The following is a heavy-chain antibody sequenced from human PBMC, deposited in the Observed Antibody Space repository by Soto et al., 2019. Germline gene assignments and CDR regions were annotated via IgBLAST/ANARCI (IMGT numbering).Heavy chain of an antibody. CDR1: GGSISSGGYY. V-gene: IGHV4-31*03. Sequence: SETLSLTCTVSGGSISSGGYYWSWIRQHPGKGLEWIGYIYYSGSTYYNPSLKSRVTISVDTSKNQSSLKLSSVTAADTAVYYCARAEEVIVVVPAAMSWFVLWGQGTLVTVSS. CDR3: ARAEEVIVVVPAAMSWFVL. J-gene: IGHJ5*02. CDR2: IYYSGST. D-gene: IGHD2-2*01.